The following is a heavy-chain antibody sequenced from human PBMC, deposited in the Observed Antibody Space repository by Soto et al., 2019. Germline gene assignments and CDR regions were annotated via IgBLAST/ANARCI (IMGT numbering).Heavy chain of an antibody. Sequence: GGSLRLSCAASGFTFSSYAVSWVRQAPGKGLEWVTGISGSGGSTYYADSVKGRFTISRDNSKNTLYLQMNSLRAEDTAVYYCAKDVLSYHGYYVFWCQGTLVTV. CDR3: AKDVLSYHGYYVF. CDR1: GFTFSSYA. CDR2: ISGSGGST. D-gene: IGHD3-22*01. V-gene: IGHV3-23*01. J-gene: IGHJ4*02.